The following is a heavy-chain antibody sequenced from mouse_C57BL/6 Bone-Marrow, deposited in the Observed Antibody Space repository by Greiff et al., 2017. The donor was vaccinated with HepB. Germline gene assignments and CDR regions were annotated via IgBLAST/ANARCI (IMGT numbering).Heavy chain of an antibody. CDR1: GYTFTSYW. CDR3: ASYYYGSSPWYFDV. CDR2: IHPNSGST. J-gene: IGHJ1*03. V-gene: IGHV1-64*01. D-gene: IGHD1-1*01. Sequence: QVQLQQPGAELVKPGASVKLSCKASGYTFTSYWMHWVKQRPGQGLEWIGMIHPNSGSTNYNEKFKSKATLTVDKSSSTAYMQLSSLTSEDSAVYYWASYYYGSSPWYFDVWGTGTTVTVSS.